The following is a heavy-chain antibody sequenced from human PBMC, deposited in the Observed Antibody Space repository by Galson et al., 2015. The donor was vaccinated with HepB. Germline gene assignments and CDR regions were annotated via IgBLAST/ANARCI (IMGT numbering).Heavy chain of an antibody. CDR3: ARDGGGWARKLPNAFDI. CDR1: GDSVSSNSAA. V-gene: IGHV6-1*01. D-gene: IGHD2-15*01. Sequence: CAISGDSVSSNSAAWNWIRQSPSRGLEWLGRTYYRSKWYNDYAVSVKSRITINPDTSKNQFSLQLNSVTPEDTAVYYCARDGGGWARKLPNAFDIWGQGTMVTVSS. J-gene: IGHJ3*02. CDR2: TYYRSKWYN.